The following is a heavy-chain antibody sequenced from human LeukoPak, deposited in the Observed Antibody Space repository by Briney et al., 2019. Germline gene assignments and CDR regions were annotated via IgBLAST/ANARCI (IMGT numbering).Heavy chain of an antibody. CDR1: GFTFSSYA. V-gene: IGHV3-7*01. CDR2: IKQDGSEK. D-gene: IGHD3-22*01. Sequence: PGGSLRLSCAASGFTFSSYAMSWVRQAPGKGLEWVANIKQDGSEKYYVDSVKGRFTISRDNAKNSLYLQMNSLRAEDTAVYYCARDYYDSSGSYYFDYWGQGTLVTVSS. CDR3: ARDYYDSSGSYYFDY. J-gene: IGHJ4*02.